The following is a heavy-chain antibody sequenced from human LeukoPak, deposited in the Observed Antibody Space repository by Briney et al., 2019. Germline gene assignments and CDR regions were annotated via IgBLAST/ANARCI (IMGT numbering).Heavy chain of an antibody. Sequence: GGSLRLFCAASGFTFSTFAMTWVRQAPGKGLEWVSTISTSGATTYYADSVKGRFTISRDNSKNTLYLQLNSLRADDTAIYYCAKGQYYYASGRAPFESWGQGTLVTVSS. D-gene: IGHD3-10*01. J-gene: IGHJ4*02. CDR3: AKGQYYYASGRAPFES. CDR2: ISTSGATT. V-gene: IGHV3-23*01. CDR1: GFTFSTFA.